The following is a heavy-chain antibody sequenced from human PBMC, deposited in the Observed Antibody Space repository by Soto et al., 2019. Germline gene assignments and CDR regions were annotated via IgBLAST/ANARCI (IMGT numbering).Heavy chain of an antibody. CDR3: ARGFGYYYGMDV. CDR2: IYYSGST. CDR1: GGSISSYY. V-gene: IGHV4-59*01. D-gene: IGHD3-10*01. J-gene: IGHJ6*02. Sequence: QVQLQESGPGLVKPSETLSLTCTVSGGSISSYYWSWIRQPPGKGLEWIGYIYYSGSTNYNPSLKSRVTISVDTSKNQFSLKLSSVTAADTAVYYCARGFGYYYGMDVWGQGTTVTVSS.